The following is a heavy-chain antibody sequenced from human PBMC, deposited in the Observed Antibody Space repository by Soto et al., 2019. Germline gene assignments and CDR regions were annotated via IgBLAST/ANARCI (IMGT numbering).Heavy chain of an antibody. CDR3: AKGKFYMVTTGPFDY. Sequence: EVQLLESGGGLVQPGGSLRLSCAASGFTFSSYAMSWVRQAPGKGLEWVSAISGSGGSTYYADSVKGRFTISRDNSKNTLYLQMNSLRAEGTAVYYCAKGKFYMVTTGPFDYWGQGTLVTVSS. J-gene: IGHJ4*02. D-gene: IGHD4-17*01. CDR2: ISGSGGST. V-gene: IGHV3-23*01. CDR1: GFTFSSYA.